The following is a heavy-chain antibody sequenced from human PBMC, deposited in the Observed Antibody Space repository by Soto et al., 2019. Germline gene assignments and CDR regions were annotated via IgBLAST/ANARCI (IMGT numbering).Heavy chain of an antibody. J-gene: IGHJ6*02. V-gene: IGHV1-69*13. CDR3: ARERDSGSYSSYYYYYGMDV. Sequence: SVKVSCKASGGTFSSYAISWVRQAPGQGLEWMGGIIPIFGTANYAQKFQGRVTITADESTSTAYMELSSLRSEDTAVYYCARERDSGSYSSYYYYYGMDVWGQ. CDR2: IIPIFGTA. D-gene: IGHD1-26*01. CDR1: GGTFSSYA.